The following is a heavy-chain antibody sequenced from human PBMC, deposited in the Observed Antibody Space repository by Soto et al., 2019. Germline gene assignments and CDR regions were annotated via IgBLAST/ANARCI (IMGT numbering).Heavy chain of an antibody. CDR2: SIPIFGTA. CDR3: ASGRIVGELLHDY. V-gene: IGHV1-69*01. D-gene: IGHD1-26*01. CDR1: GGTFSSYA. Sequence: QVQLVQSGAEVKKPGSSVKVSCKASGGTFSSYAISWVRQAPGQGLGWMGGSIPIFGTANYEQKFQGRVTITADESTSTAYMELSSMRSEDTAVYYCASGRIVGELLHDYWGQGTLVTVSS. J-gene: IGHJ4*02.